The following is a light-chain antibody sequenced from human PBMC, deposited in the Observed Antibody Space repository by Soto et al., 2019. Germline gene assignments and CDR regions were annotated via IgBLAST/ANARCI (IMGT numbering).Light chain of an antibody. J-gene: IGKJ4*01. Sequence: DIQFTQSPSFLSASVGDTFTITFRASQGISRYLAWYQQKPGKAPKLLIYTASTLQSGVPSRFSGSGSGTEFTLTISSLQPEDFATYYCQQLTSYFPLTFGGGTKVDIK. V-gene: IGKV1-9*01. CDR2: TAS. CDR1: QGISRY. CDR3: QQLTSYFPLT.